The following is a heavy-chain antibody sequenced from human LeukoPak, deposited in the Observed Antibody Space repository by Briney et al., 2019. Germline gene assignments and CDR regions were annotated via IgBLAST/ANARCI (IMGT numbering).Heavy chain of an antibody. Sequence: GGSLRLSCTASGFTFKNAWMSWVRQAPGRGLEWVANIKHDGSEKFYVDSVRGRFTISRDNAKNSLYLQLNSLRAEDTALYYCARITGIEAAGDYWGQGTLVTVSS. CDR2: IKHDGSEK. CDR3: ARITGIEAAGDY. CDR1: GFTFKNAW. J-gene: IGHJ4*02. D-gene: IGHD6-13*01. V-gene: IGHV3-7*04.